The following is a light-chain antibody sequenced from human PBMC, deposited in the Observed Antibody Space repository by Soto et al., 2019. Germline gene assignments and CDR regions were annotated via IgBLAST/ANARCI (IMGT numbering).Light chain of an antibody. Sequence: QSTLTQPPSASGSPGQSVTISCSGTSSDVGGFNYVSWYQQHPGRAPKVLIYEVNKRPSGVPDRFSGSKSGSTASLTVSGLQAEDEAGYYCSSYAVTNIFVFGTGTKVTVL. CDR3: SSYAVTNIFV. CDR1: SSDVGGFNY. J-gene: IGLJ1*01. CDR2: EVN. V-gene: IGLV2-8*01.